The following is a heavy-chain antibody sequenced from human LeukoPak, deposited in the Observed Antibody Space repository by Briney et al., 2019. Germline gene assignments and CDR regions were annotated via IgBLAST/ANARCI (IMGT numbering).Heavy chain of an antibody. CDR1: GFTFNTYA. CDR3: ARDLAARNSPYGMDV. CDR2: ISSSSSTI. J-gene: IGHJ6*02. V-gene: IGHV3-48*01. D-gene: IGHD6-6*01. Sequence: GGSLRLSCAASGFTFNTYAMSWVRQAPGKGLEWVSYISSSSSTIYYADSVKGRFTISRDNAKNSLYLQMNSLRAEDTAVYYCARDLAARNSPYGMDVWGQGTTVTVSS.